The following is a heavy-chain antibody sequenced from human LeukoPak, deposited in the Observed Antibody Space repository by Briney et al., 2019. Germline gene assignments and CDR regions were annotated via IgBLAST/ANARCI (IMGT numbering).Heavy chain of an antibody. V-gene: IGHV4-30-4*01. CDR2: ITYSGST. Sequence: SETLSLTCTVSGGSISSDDYYWSWIRQPPGKGLEWIGHITYSGSTDYSPSLRSRVTMSVDTSKNQFSLKLNSVTAAETAMYFCARGGVGGYDYFDSWGQGTLVTVSS. D-gene: IGHD5-12*01. CDR1: GGSISSDDYY. J-gene: IGHJ4*02. CDR3: ARGGVGGYDYFDS.